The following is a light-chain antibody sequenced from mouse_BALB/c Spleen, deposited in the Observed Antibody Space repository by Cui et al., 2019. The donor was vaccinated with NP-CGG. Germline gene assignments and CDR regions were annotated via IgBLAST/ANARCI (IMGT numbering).Light chain of an antibody. V-gene: IGLV1*01. Sequence: VVTQASALTPSPGETVTLTCRSSTGTVTTSNYANWVQEKPDHLFTGLIGGTNNRVPGVPARFSGSLIGDKAALTITGAQTEDEAIYFCALWYSNHWVFGGGTKLTVL. CDR3: ALWYSNHWV. J-gene: IGLJ1*01. CDR1: TGTVTTSNY. CDR2: GTN.